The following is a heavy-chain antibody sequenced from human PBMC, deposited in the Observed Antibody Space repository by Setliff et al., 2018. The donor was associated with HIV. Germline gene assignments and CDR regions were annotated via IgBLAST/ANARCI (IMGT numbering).Heavy chain of an antibody. CDR1: GGFISTGGYS. D-gene: IGHD3-22*01. CDR2: IYHSGNT. J-gene: IGHJ5*02. V-gene: IGHV4-30-2*01. Sequence: SETLSLTCTVSGGFISTGGYSWSWIRQPPGKGLEWIGYIYHSGNTYYNPSLKSRVSISLDTSKNHFFLKLSSVTAADTAVYYCARYRYYYDSSGYGRWFDPWGQGTLVTVSS. CDR3: ARYRYYYDSSGYGRWFDP.